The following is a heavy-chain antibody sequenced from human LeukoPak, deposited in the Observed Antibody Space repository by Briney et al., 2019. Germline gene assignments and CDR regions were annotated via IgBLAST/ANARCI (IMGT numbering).Heavy chain of an antibody. D-gene: IGHD3-22*01. CDR1: GFTFSGYG. CDR2: ISYDGSNK. V-gene: IGHV3-30*03. CDR3: ATYYYDSSGYYELYYYYG. J-gene: IGHJ6*01. Sequence: PGRSLRLSCAASGFTFSGYGMHWVRQAPGKGLEWVAVISYDGSNKYYADSVKGRFTISRDNSKNTLYLQMNSLRAEDTAVYYCATYYYDSSGYYELYYYYG.